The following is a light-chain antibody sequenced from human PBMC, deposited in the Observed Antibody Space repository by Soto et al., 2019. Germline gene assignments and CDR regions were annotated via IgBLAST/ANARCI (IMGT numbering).Light chain of an antibody. CDR1: QSVNSNY. CDR2: GAS. V-gene: IGKV3-20*01. J-gene: IGKJ1*01. CDR3: QQYGSSPPT. Sequence: EIVLTQSPGTLSLSPGERATLSCRASQSVNSNYLAWYRRKPGQAPSLLIYGASTRATGIPGRFSGSGSGTDFTLTITRLEPEDCVVYYCQQYGSSPPTFGQGTKVEIK.